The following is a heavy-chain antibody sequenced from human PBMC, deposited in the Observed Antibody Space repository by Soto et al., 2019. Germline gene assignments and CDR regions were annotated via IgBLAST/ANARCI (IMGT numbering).Heavy chain of an antibody. J-gene: IGHJ3*02. CDR3: ARDRRPPWSGSPDAFDI. V-gene: IGHV4-59*01. CDR2: IYYNGST. Sequence: PSETLSLTCTVSGASITNYYFNWVRQPPGKGLKWIAYIYYNGSTKYNPSLKSRVTISLDTSKNQFSLKVNSVTAADTAVYYCARDRRPPWSGSPDAFDIWGRGTMVTV. D-gene: IGHD1-26*01. CDR1: GASITNYY.